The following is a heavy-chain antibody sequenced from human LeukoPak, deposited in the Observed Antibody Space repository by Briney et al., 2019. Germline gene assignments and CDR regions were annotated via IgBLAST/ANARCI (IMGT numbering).Heavy chain of an antibody. V-gene: IGHV7-4-1*02. J-gene: IGHJ6*03. D-gene: IGHD3-3*01. CDR3: ARGKYYDSWSGHRYYYMDV. CDR1: GYTFNTYA. Sequence: ASVKVSCKPSGYTFNTYAMNWVRQAPGQRLEWMGWINTDTGKPTYAQGFTRRFVFSLDTSVSTAYLQISSLQAEDTAVYYCARGKYYDSWSGHRYYYMDVWGKGTTVTDSS. CDR2: INTDTGKP.